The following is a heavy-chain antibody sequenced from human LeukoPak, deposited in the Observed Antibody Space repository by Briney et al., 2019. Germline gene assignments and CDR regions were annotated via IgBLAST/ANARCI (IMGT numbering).Heavy chain of an antibody. J-gene: IGHJ6*04. CDR3: AKAWNTGRFWYMDV. Sequence: LSGGTLRLSCAASGFTFSAFGMSWVRQAPGKGLEWVSCVIDSGIDTYYADSVKGRFTISRDNSKNTLYLQMDSLRAEDTAVYYCAKAWNTGRFWYMDVWGKGTTVTVSS. V-gene: IGHV3-23*01. CDR1: GFTFSAFG. CDR2: VIDSGIDT. D-gene: IGHD2-8*02.